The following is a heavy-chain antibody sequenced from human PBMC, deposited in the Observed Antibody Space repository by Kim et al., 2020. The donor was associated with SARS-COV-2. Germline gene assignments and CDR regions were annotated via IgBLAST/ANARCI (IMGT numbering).Heavy chain of an antibody. CDR2: ISAYNGNT. CDR3: ARDYLRAAQAPYWFDP. J-gene: IGHJ5*02. CDR1: GYTFTSYG. D-gene: IGHD6-13*01. V-gene: IGHV1-18*01. Sequence: ASVKVSCKASGYTFTSYGISWVRQAPGQGLEWMGWISAYNGNTNYAQKLQGRVTMTTDTSTSTAYMELRSLRSDDTAVYYCARDYLRAAQAPYWFDPWGQGTLVTVSS.